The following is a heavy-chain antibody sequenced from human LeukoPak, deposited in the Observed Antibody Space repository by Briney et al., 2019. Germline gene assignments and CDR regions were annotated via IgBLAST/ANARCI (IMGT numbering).Heavy chain of an antibody. D-gene: IGHD3-22*01. CDR2: IYTSGST. V-gene: IGHV4-4*07. CDR1: GGSISGYY. CDR3: ARDRKISSGYSGYGMDV. Sequence: SETLSLTCTVSGGSISGYYWSWIRQPAGKGLEWIGRIYTSGSTNYNPSLKSRVTMSVDTSKNQFSLKLSSVTAADTAVYYCARDRKISSGYSGYGMDVWGQGTTVTVSS. J-gene: IGHJ6*02.